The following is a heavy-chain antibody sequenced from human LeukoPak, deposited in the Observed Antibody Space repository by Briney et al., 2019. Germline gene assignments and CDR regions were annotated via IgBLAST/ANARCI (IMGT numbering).Heavy chain of an antibody. V-gene: IGHV1-69*13. Sequence: SVTVSCKASGGTFSSYAISWVRQAPGQGLEWMGGIIPIFGTANYAQKFQGRVTITADESTSTAYMELSSLRSEDTAVYYCARNVDTAMVTLNWFDPWGQGTLVTVSS. J-gene: IGHJ5*02. CDR2: IIPIFGTA. CDR1: GGTFSSYA. CDR3: ARNVDTAMVTLNWFDP. D-gene: IGHD5-18*01.